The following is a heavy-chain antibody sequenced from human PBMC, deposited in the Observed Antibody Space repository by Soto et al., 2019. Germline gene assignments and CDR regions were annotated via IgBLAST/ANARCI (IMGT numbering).Heavy chain of an antibody. Sequence: QVQLVQSGAEVRKPGSSVKVSCKASGVTFSSYTISGVRQAPGQGREWMGRIIPVLGVANYAPKFQGRLTIIADEPTSTVYLDLSRLGSVDTAVYYAGWLSNGDSDVSDFWGQGTFITVSS. D-gene: IGHD5-12*01. J-gene: IGHJ3*01. CDR3: GWLSNGDSDVSDF. CDR1: GVTFSSYT. V-gene: IGHV1-69*02. CDR2: IIPVLGVA.